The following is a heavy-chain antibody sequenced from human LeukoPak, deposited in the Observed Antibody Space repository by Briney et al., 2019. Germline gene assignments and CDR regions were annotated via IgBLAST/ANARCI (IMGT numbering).Heavy chain of an antibody. CDR3: TTGATRLLLEY. J-gene: IGHJ4*02. CDR1: GFTFSNAW. V-gene: IGHV3-15*01. CDR2: IKSKTDGGTT. Sequence: GGSLRLSCAASGFTFSNAWMNCVRQAPGKGLEWVGRIKSKTDGGTTEYAAPVKGRFTISRDDSKNTLYLQMNSLKTEDTAVYYCTTGATRLLLEYWGQGTLVTVSS. D-gene: IGHD2/OR15-2a*01.